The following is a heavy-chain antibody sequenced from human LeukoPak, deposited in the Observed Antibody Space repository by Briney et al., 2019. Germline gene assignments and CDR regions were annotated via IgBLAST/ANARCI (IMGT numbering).Heavy chain of an antibody. J-gene: IGHJ4*02. D-gene: IGHD3-10*01. CDR3: ARDLGLVRGVPTASDY. Sequence: GGSLRLSFAASGFTFSSYSMNWVRQAPGKGLEWVSSISSSSSYIYYADSVRGRFTISRDNAKNSLYLQTNSLRAEDTAVYYCARDLGLVRGVPTASDYWGQGALVTVSS. CDR1: GFTFSSYS. CDR2: ISSSSSYI. V-gene: IGHV3-21*01.